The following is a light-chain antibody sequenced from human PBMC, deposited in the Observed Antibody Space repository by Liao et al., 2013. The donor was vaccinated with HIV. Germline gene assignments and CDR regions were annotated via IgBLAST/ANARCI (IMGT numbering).Light chain of an antibody. V-gene: IGLV3-21*01. J-gene: IGLJ3*02. CDR2: YDS. Sequence: SYVLTQPPSVSVAPGKTARITCGGNNIGSKSVHWYQQKPGQAPVLVIYYDSDRPSGIPERFSGSNSGNTATLTISRVEAGDEADYYCQXWDXVXRSGXFGG. CDR1: NIGSKS. CDR3: QXWDXVXRSGX.